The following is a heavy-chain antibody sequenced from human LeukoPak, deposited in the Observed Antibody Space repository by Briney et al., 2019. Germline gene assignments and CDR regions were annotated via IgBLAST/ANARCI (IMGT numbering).Heavy chain of an antibody. D-gene: IGHD3-22*01. Sequence: PSETLSLTCTVSGGSISSSSYYWGWIRQPPGKGLEWIGSIYYSGSTYYNPSLKSRVTISVDTSKNQFSLKLSSVTAADTAVYYCARGGTDSSGPSYYFDYWGQGTLVTVSS. CDR3: ARGGTDSSGPSYYFDY. V-gene: IGHV4-39*07. CDR2: IYYSGST. J-gene: IGHJ4*02. CDR1: GGSISSSSYY.